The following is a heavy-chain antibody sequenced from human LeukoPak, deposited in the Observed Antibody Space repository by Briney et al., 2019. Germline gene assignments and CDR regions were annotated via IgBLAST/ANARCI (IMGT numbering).Heavy chain of an antibody. V-gene: IGHV4-34*01. CDR2: INHSGST. Sequence: SETLSLTCAVYGGSFSGYYWSWIRQPPGKGLEWIGEINHSGSTNYNPSLKSRVTISVDTSKNQFSLKLSSVTAADTAVYYCARGRRSGWYFYYYYGMDVWGQGTTVTVSS. CDR3: ARGRRSGWYFYYYYGMDV. CDR1: GGSFSGYY. D-gene: IGHD6-19*01. J-gene: IGHJ6*02.